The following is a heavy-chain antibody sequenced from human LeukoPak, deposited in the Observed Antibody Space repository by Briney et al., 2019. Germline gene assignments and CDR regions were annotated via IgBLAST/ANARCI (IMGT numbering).Heavy chain of an antibody. Sequence: SETLSLTCAVYGGSFSGYYWSWIRQPPGKGLEWIGYIYYSGSTNYNPSLKSRVTISVDTSKNQFSLKLSSVTAADTAVYYCARGLDGDYSFDYWGQGTLVTVSS. CDR1: GGSFSGYY. CDR3: ARGLDGDYSFDY. V-gene: IGHV4-59*01. J-gene: IGHJ4*02. D-gene: IGHD4-17*01. CDR2: IYYSGST.